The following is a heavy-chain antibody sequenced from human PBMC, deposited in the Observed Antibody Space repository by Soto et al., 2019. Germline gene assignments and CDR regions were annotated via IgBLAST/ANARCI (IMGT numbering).Heavy chain of an antibody. V-gene: IGHV5-51*01. CDR1: GYSFSNHW. Sequence: GESLKISCHASGYSFSNHWIGWVRQMPGKGLEWMGIIYAGDSDTRYSPSFQGQVTFSVDKSINTAYLQWSSLKASDTAIYYCARLQYAARSPSDYWGQGTLVTVS. J-gene: IGHJ4*02. CDR2: IYAGDSDT. D-gene: IGHD6-6*01. CDR3: ARLQYAARSPSDY.